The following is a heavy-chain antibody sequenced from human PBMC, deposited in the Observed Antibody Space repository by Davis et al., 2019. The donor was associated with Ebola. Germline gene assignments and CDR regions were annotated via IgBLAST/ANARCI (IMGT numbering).Heavy chain of an antibody. J-gene: IGHJ6*02. CDR2: ISYDGSNK. D-gene: IGHD5-18*01. CDR1: GFTFSSYA. Sequence: GGSLRLSCAASGFTFSSYAMSWVRQAPGKGLEWVAVISYDGSNKYYADSVKGRFTISRDNSKNTLYLQMNSLRAEDTAVYYCAKPKRIQLWLDYWGQGTLVTVSSGMDVWGQGTTVTVSS. CDR3: AKPKRIQLWLDYWGQGTLVTVSSGMDV. V-gene: IGHV3-30*18.